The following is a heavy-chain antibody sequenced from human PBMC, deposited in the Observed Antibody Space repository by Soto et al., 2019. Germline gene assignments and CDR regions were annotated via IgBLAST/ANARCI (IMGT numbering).Heavy chain of an antibody. Sequence: SETLSLTCTVSGGSISSGDYYWSWIRQPPGKGLEWIGYIYYSGSTYYNPSLKSRVTISVDTSKNQFSLKLSSVTAADTAVYYCARVLGTSRYPWPLKTITMVRGVDLWGQGTLVTVSS. CDR3: ARVLGTSRYPWPLKTITMVRGVDL. V-gene: IGHV4-30-4*01. CDR1: GGSISSGDYY. J-gene: IGHJ5*02. CDR2: IYYSGST. D-gene: IGHD3-10*01.